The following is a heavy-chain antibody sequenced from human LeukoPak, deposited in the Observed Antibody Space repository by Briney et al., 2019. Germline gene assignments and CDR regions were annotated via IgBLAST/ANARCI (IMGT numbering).Heavy chain of an antibody. D-gene: IGHD2-15*01. CDR1: GGSISSGGYY. CDR2: IYYSGST. CDR3: ARDIFKGTNWVDP. V-gene: IGHV4-31*03. Sequence: SQTLSLTRTVSGGSISSGGYYWSWIRQHPGKGLEWIGYIYYSGSTYYNPSLKSRVTISVDTSNNQFSLKLSSVTAADTAVYYCARDIFKGTNWVDPWGQGTLVTVSS. J-gene: IGHJ5*02.